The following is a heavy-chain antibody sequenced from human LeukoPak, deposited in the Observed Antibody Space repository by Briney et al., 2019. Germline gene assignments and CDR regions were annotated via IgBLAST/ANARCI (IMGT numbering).Heavy chain of an antibody. CDR2: IKRDGSEK. Sequence: GASVKVSCKASGYTFSTYWMSWVRQAPGKGLEWVANIKRDGSEKFQVDSVKGRFTISRDNAKNSLYLEMNSLRAEDTAVYYCARGGWDFDWLKGAFDIWGQGTMVTVSS. V-gene: IGHV3-7*04. CDR3: ARGGWDFDWLKGAFDI. D-gene: IGHD3-9*01. CDR1: GYTFSTYW. J-gene: IGHJ3*02.